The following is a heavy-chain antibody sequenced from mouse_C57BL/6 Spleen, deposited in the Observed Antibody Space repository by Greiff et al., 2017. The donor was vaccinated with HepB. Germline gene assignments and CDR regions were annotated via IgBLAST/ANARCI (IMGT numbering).Heavy chain of an antibody. CDR2: ISSGGSYT. J-gene: IGHJ2*01. CDR3: ARRGNYEGFDY. Sequence: EVKLMESGGDLVKPGGSLKLSCAASGFTFSSYGMSWVRQTPDKRLEWVATISSGGSYTYYPDSVKGRSTISRDNARNTRYLQMSSLKAEDTAMYYCARRGNYEGFDYWGQGTTLTVSS. D-gene: IGHD2-1*01. V-gene: IGHV5-6*02. CDR1: GFTFSSYG.